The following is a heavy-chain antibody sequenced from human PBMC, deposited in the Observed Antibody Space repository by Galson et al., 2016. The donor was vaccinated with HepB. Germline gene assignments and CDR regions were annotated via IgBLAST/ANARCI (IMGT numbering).Heavy chain of an antibody. Sequence: SLRLSCAASGFTFNSHKMQWVRQAPGKGLEWLSDISGSGYIIQYADSVKGRFTTSRDNAKNSLFLQMNSLRDEDTAVYYCAREGAYSGNDFGGGFDFWGREPWSPSPQ. CDR2: ISGSGYII. CDR1: GFTFNSHK. V-gene: IGHV3-48*02. D-gene: IGHD5-12*01. CDR3: AREGAYSGNDFGGGFDF. J-gene: IGHJ4*02.